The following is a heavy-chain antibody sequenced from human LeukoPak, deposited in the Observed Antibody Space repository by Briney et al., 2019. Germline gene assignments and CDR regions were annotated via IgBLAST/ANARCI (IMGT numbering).Heavy chain of an antibody. CDR2: ISGSGGST. CDR3: VRDGGVSGYDLLDY. Sequence: GGSLRLSCAASGFTFSSYAMSWVRQAPGKGLEWVSAISGSGGSTYYADSVKGRFTISRDNSKNSLSLQMNSLRAEDTAVYYCVRDGGVSGYDLLDYWGQGTLVTVSS. J-gene: IGHJ4*02. V-gene: IGHV3-23*01. CDR1: GFTFSSYA. D-gene: IGHD5-12*01.